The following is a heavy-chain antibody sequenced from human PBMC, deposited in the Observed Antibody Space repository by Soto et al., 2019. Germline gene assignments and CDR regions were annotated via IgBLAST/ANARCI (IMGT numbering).Heavy chain of an antibody. D-gene: IGHD3-10*01. CDR1: GDSIISGDYY. CDR2: IYYSGDT. Sequence: PSETLSLTCTVSGDSIISGDYYWSLIRQTPGKGLEWIGYIYYSGDTNYNPPLKSRVIISVDTSKDQFSLKLSSVTAADTAVYYCARVPGSWGQETLVIVS. CDR3: ARVPGS. J-gene: IGHJ5*02. V-gene: IGHV4-30-4*01.